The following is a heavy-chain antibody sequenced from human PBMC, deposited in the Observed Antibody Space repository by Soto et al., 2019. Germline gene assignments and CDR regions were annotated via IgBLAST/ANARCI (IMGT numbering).Heavy chain of an antibody. CDR2: IKQDGSEK. CDR3: GGDGYGTLGY. Sequence: GGSLRLSCAVSGFSFSSNWMSWVRQAPGKGVEWVANIKQDGSEKYYVASVKGRFTISRDNAKNSLYLQMNSLRAEDTGVYYCGGDGYGTLGYWGQGILVTVSS. D-gene: IGHD5-12*01. CDR1: GFSFSSNW. V-gene: IGHV3-7*05. J-gene: IGHJ4*02.